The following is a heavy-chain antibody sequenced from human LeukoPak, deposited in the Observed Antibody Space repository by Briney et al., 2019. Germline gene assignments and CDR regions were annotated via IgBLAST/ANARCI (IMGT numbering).Heavy chain of an antibody. D-gene: IGHD3-10*01. V-gene: IGHV3-21*04. J-gene: IGHJ4*02. CDR2: ITSSSAYI. Sequence: GGSLRLSCAASGFIFTNYAMNGVRQAPGKGLEWVSSITSSSAYIYYADSVKGRFTISRDNAKNSLYLQMNSLRAEDTAVYYCGSTVREGEDQWGQGTLVTVSS. CDR3: GSTVREGEDQ. CDR1: GFIFTNYA.